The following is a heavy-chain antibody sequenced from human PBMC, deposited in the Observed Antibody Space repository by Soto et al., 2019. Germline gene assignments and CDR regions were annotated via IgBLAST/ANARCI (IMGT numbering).Heavy chain of an antibody. CDR3: ARLNGYCVSTNCHGYYGMDV. Sequence: PSETLSLTCLVSGQYIKSNFWWAWVRQSPGKGLEWIGEIYHSGSAIYTPSLKNRVTLSLDGSKNEFSLNMDSVTAADTAVYYCARLNGYCVSTNCHGYYGMDVWGQGTTVTVSS. CDR2: IYHSGSA. CDR1: GQYIKSNFW. J-gene: IGHJ6*02. V-gene: IGHV4-4*02. D-gene: IGHD2-2*03.